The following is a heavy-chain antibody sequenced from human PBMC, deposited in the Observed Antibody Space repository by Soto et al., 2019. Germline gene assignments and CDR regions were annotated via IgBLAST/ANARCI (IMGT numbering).Heavy chain of an antibody. Sequence: SETLSLTCTVSGGSISSGGYYWSWIRQHPGKGLEWIGYIYYSGSTYYNPSLKSRVTISVDTSKNQFSLKLSSVTAADTAVYYCARDSGFGRPAKYYYYYGMDVWGQGTTVTVSS. J-gene: IGHJ6*02. CDR1: GGSISSGGYY. V-gene: IGHV4-31*03. D-gene: IGHD3-10*01. CDR2: IYYSGST. CDR3: ARDSGFGRPAKYYYYYGMDV.